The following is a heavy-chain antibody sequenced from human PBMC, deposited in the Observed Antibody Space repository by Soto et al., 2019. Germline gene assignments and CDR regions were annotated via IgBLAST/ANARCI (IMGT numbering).Heavy chain of an antibody. J-gene: IGHJ5*02. V-gene: IGHV1-46*01. CDR2: INPSGGST. D-gene: IGHD6-6*01. CDR1: GYTFTSYY. CDR3: ARELYSSSSGVARKAPRFDP. Sequence: ASVKVSCKASGYTFTSYYMHWVRQAPGQGLEWMGIINPSGGSTSYARKFQGRVTMTRDTSTSTVYMELSSLRSEDTAVYYCARELYSSSSGVARKAPRFDPWGQGTLVTVSS.